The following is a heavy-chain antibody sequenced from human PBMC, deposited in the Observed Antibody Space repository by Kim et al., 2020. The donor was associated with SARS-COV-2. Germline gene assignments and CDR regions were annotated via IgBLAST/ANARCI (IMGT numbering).Heavy chain of an antibody. Sequence: GGSLRLSCAASGFTFSDYYMSWIRQAPGKGLEWVSYISSSSSYTNYVDSVKGRFTISRDNAKNSLYLQMNSLRAEDTAVYYCARAPTGDYDAFDIWGQGTMVTVSS. CDR3: ARAPTGDYDAFDI. V-gene: IGHV3-11*05. CDR1: GFTFSDYY. J-gene: IGHJ3*02. CDR2: ISSSSSYT. D-gene: IGHD1-1*01.